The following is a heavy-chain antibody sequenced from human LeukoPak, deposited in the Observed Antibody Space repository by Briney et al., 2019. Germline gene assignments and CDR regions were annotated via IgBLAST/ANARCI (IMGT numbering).Heavy chain of an antibody. Sequence: GGSLRLSCAASGFTVSSNYMSWVRQAPGKGLEWVSVIYSGGSTYYADSVKGRFTISRDNSKNTLYLQMNSLRAEDTAVYYCARVQSSSWYPLSFDYWGQGTLVTVSS. J-gene: IGHJ4*02. CDR2: IYSGGST. CDR3: ARVQSSSWYPLSFDY. CDR1: GFTVSSNY. D-gene: IGHD6-13*01. V-gene: IGHV3-66*01.